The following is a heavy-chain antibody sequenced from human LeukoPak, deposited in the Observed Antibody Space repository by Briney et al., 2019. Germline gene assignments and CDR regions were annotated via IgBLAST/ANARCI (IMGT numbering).Heavy chain of an antibody. D-gene: IGHD2-15*01. J-gene: IGHJ6*03. CDR3: ARTPHHCSGGSCYYYYMDV. V-gene: IGHV4-34*01. CDR1: GGSFSDYY. Sequence: KPSETLSLTCVGYGGSFSDYYWSWVRQPPGKGLEWIGEINHSGSAKYSPSLKSRVTMSIHTSNNQFSLKLSSVTAADTAVYYCARTPHHCSGGSCYYYYMDVWGKGTTVTVSS. CDR2: INHSGSA.